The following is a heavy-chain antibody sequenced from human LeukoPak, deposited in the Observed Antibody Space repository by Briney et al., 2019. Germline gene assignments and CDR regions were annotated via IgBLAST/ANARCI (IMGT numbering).Heavy chain of an antibody. D-gene: IGHD4-23*01. Sequence: SETLSLTCAVYGGSFSGYYWSWIRQPPGKGLEWIGEINHSGSTNYNPSLKSRVTISVDTPKNQFSLKLSSVTAADTAVYYCAREGKGATVVTQANYYMDVWGKGTTVTVSS. J-gene: IGHJ6*03. CDR2: INHSGST. CDR3: AREGKGATVVTQANYYMDV. CDR1: GGSFSGYY. V-gene: IGHV4-34*01.